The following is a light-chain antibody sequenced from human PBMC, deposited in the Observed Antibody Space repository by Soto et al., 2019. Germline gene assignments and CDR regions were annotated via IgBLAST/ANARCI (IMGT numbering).Light chain of an antibody. Sequence: EIVVTPVSATLSVFSGETTPPSRRASQSAGNFLAWYQQKPGQAPRLLIYYISTRATGIPARFSGSGSGTEFTLTINSLQSEDSAVYYCQQHNQWPITFGQGTRLEIK. J-gene: IGKJ5*01. CDR1: QSAGNF. V-gene: IGKV3D-15*01. CDR3: QQHNQWPIT. CDR2: YIS.